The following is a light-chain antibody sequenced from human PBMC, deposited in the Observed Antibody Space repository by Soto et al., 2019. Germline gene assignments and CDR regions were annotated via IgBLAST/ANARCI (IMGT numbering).Light chain of an antibody. J-gene: IGLJ2*01. CDR2: ENN. V-gene: IGLV1-51*02. Sequence: QSVLTQPPSVSAAPGQKVTISCSGSSSNIWNNYVSWYQQLPGTAPKLLIYENNKRPSWIPDLFSGSKSGTSATLGITGLQTGVEADYYCGTLDSSLSAVVFGGGTKLTVL. CDR1: SSNIWNNY. CDR3: GTLDSSLSAVV.